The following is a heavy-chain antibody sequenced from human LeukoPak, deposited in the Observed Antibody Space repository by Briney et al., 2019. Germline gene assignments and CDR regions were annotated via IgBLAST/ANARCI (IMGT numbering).Heavy chain of an antibody. CDR1: GFTFSSYE. D-gene: IGHD2/OR15-2a*01. CDR2: ISSSGSTI. CDR3: AKDSRPFSYYYMDV. J-gene: IGHJ6*03. Sequence: GGSLRLSCAASGFTFSSYEMNWVRQAPGKGLEWVSYISSSGSTIYYADSVKGRFTISRDNSKNTLYLQMNSLRAEDTAVYYCAKDSRPFSYYYMDVWGKGTTVTISS. V-gene: IGHV3-48*03.